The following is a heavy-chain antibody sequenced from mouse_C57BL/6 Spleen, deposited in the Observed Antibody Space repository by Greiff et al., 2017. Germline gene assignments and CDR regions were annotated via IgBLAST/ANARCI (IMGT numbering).Heavy chain of an antibody. D-gene: IGHD4-1*01. CDR1: GYAFSSYW. J-gene: IGHJ1*03. CDR2: IYPGDGDT. Sequence: VKLMESGAELVKPGASVKISCKASGYAFSSYWMHWVKQRPGKGLEWIGQIYPGDGDTNYNGKFKGKATLTADKSSSTAYMQLSSLTSEDSAVYFCARGWDRYFEGWGTGTTVTVSS. CDR3: ARGWDRYFEG. V-gene: IGHV1-80*01.